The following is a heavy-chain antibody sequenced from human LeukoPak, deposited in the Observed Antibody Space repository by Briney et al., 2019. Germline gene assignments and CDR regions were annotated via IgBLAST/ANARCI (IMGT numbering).Heavy chain of an antibody. D-gene: IGHD5-12*01. J-gene: IGHJ4*02. Sequence: PSETLSLTCTVSGGSISTTIHYWRWIRQPPGKGLEWIGTISNRGTTYSNPSLKSRLTMSVDTSQNQFSLRLTSVTAADTALYYCATATSASNFYSDYWGQGTLVTVSS. CDR3: ATATSASNFYSDY. V-gene: IGHV4-39*01. CDR1: GGSISTTIHY. CDR2: ISNRGTT.